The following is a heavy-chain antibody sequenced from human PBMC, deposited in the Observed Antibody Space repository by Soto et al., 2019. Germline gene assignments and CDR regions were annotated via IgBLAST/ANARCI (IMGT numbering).Heavy chain of an antibody. Sequence: EVQLVESGGGLVKPGGSLRLSCAASGFTFSNAWMNWVRQAPGKGLEWVGRIKSKTDGGTTDYAAPVKGRFTISRDDSKNTLYLLMNSLKTEDTAVYYYTTEENMITFGGVIVRDYWGQGTLVTVSS. CDR2: IKSKTDGGTT. CDR1: GFTFSNAW. CDR3: TTEENMITFGGVIVRDY. J-gene: IGHJ4*02. D-gene: IGHD3-16*02. V-gene: IGHV3-15*07.